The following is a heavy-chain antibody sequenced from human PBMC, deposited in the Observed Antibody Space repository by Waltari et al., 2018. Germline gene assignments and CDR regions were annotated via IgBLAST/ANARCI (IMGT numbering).Heavy chain of an antibody. D-gene: IGHD3-16*01. CDR3: ALGGPNRRPRYMDV. J-gene: IGHJ6*03. CDR2: IKQDGSEK. CDR1: GFAFSSYW. Sequence: EVQLVESGGGLVQPGGSLRLSCAASGFAFSSYWMSWVRQAPGKGLEWVANIKQDGSEKYYVDSVKGRFTISRDNAKNSLYLQMNSLRAEDTAVYYCALGGPNRRPRYMDVWGKGTTVTISS. V-gene: IGHV3-7*01.